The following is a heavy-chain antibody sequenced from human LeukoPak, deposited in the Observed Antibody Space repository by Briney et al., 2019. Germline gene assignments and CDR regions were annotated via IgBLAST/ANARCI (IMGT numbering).Heavy chain of an antibody. J-gene: IGHJ4*02. CDR3: ITDLRWEMILDY. Sequence: GGSLRLSCAASGFTFTNAWMSWVRQAPGKGLEWVGRIKSKADGGTTDYAAPVKDRFNISRGDSKNTLYLQMNSLKTEDTAVYYCITDLRWEMILDYWGQGTLVTVSS. CDR1: GFTFTNAW. D-gene: IGHD1-26*01. CDR2: IKSKADGGTT. V-gene: IGHV3-15*01.